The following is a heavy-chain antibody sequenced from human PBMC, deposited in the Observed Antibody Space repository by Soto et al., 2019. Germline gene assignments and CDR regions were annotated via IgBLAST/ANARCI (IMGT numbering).Heavy chain of an antibody. J-gene: IGHJ3*02. D-gene: IGHD6-13*01. V-gene: IGHV1-69*04. Sequence: ASVKVSCKASGGTFSSYTISWVRQAPGQGLEWMGRIIPILGIANYAQKFQGRVTITADKSTSTAYMELSSLRSEDTAVYYCARDRGDSSSWPRLIAFDIWGQGTMVTVSS. CDR2: IIPILGIA. CDR1: GGTFSSYT. CDR3: ARDRGDSSSWPRLIAFDI.